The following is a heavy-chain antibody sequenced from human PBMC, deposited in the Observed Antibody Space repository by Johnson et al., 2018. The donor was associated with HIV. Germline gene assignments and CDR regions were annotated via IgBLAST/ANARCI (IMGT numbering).Heavy chain of an antibody. CDR3: ARSQIDAFDI. V-gene: IGHV3-53*01. CDR2: IYSGGST. J-gene: IGHJ3*02. CDR1: GLTVSSSY. Sequence: EQLVESGGGLIQPGGSLRLSCAASGLTVSSSYMSWVRQAPGKGLEWVSVIYSGGSTYYADSVKGRFTISRDNSKNTLYLQMNSLRAEDTAVYYCARSQIDAFDIWGQGTMVTVSS.